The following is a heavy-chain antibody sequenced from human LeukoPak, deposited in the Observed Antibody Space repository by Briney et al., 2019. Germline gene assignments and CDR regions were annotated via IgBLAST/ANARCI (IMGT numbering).Heavy chain of an antibody. CDR1: GFAFSSYS. Sequence: GGSLRLSCAASGFAFSSYSMSWVRQAPGKGLEWVSSISTSSTYIYYADSMKGRFTTSRDNAKNSLYLQMNSLRAEDTAVYYCARPYDSNRDHSGYGYWGRGTLVTVSS. CDR3: ARPYDSNRDHSGYGY. D-gene: IGHD5-12*01. J-gene: IGHJ4*02. CDR2: ISTSSTYI. V-gene: IGHV3-21*01.